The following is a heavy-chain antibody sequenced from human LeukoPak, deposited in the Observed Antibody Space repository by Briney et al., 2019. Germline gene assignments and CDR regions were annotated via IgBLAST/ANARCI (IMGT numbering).Heavy chain of an antibody. Sequence: SETLSLTCTVSGGSISSYYWSWIRQPAGEGLEWIGRIYTSGSTNYNPSLKSRVTMSVDTSKNQFSLKLSSVTAADTAVNYCASYTIAVAGTEAFDIWGQGTMVTVSS. CDR1: GGSISSYY. CDR2: IYTSGST. D-gene: IGHD6-19*01. V-gene: IGHV4-4*07. CDR3: ASYTIAVAGTEAFDI. J-gene: IGHJ3*02.